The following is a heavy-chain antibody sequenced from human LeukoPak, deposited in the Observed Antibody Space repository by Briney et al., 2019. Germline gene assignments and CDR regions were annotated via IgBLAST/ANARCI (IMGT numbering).Heavy chain of an antibody. D-gene: IGHD4-17*01. V-gene: IGHV3-23*01. J-gene: IGHJ4*02. CDR3: AKRAYGDYVGLYYFDY. Sequence: GGSLRLSCAASGFTFSSYAMSWVRQAPGKGLEWVSAISGSVGSTYYADSVKGRFTISRDNSKNTLYLQMNSLRAEDTAVYYCAKRAYGDYVGLYYFDYWGQGTLVTVSS. CDR2: ISGSVGST. CDR1: GFTFSSYA.